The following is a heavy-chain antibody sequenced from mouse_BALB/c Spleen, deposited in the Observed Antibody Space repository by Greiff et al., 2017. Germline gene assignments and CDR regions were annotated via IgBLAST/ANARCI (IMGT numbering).Heavy chain of an antibody. CDR1: GFTFSNYW. V-gene: IGHV6-6*02. D-gene: IGHD1-1*02. Sequence: EVQLQESGGGLVQPGGSMKLSCVASGFTFSNYWMNWVRQSPEKGLEWVAEIRLKSYNYATHYAESVKGRFTISRDDSKSSVYLQMNNLRAEDTGIYYCTPYGYYAMDYWGQGTSVTVSS. CDR3: TPYGYYAMDY. J-gene: IGHJ4*01. CDR2: IRLKSYNYAT.